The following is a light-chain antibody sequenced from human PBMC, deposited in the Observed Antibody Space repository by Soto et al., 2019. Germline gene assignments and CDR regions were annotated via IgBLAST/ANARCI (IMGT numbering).Light chain of an antibody. J-gene: IGLJ3*02. V-gene: IGLV2-23*01. Sequence: QSVLTQPASVSGSPGQSITISCTGTSSDLGNHNLVSWYQQYPGKAPTLMIYEASQRPSGISHRFSGSKSGNTASLTISGLQTEDEANYYCCSFAGRSTWVFGGGTKLTVL. CDR3: CSFAGRSTWV. CDR1: SSDLGNHNL. CDR2: EAS.